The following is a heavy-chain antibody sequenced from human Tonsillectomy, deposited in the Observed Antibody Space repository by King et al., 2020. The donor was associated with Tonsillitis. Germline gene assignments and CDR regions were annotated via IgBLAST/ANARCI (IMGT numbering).Heavy chain of an antibody. J-gene: IGHJ6*03. V-gene: IGHV5-51*01. CDR2: IYPGDSES. Sequence: VQLVQSGAEVKKPGESLKISCKGSGYSFTSYWIAWVRQMPGKGLEWMGIIYPGDSESRYSPSFQGQGTISADNSISTAYLQWSSLKSSDTAMYYCARHSRHYDSHYMDVWGKGTTVTVSS. CDR3: ARHSRHYDSHYMDV. D-gene: IGHD3-22*01. CDR1: GYSFTSYW.